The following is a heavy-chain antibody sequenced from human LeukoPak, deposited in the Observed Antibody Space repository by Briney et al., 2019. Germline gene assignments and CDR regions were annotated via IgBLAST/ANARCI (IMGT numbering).Heavy chain of an antibody. CDR3: VRAMAPLDTFNYQYAMDV. V-gene: IGHV1-8*02. J-gene: IGHJ6*02. D-gene: IGHD5-24*01. CDR2: MNPNSGNT. CDR1: GYTFTSYG. Sequence: ASVKVSCKASGYTFTSYGISWARQAPGQGLEWMGWMNPNSGNTGYAQKFQGRFTLTRETFISTAYMELSSLRSDDTAVYYCVRAMAPLDTFNYQYAMDVWGQGTMVTVSS.